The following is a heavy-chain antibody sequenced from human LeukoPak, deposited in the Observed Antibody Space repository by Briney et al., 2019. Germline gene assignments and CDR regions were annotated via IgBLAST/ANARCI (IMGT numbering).Heavy chain of an antibody. CDR1: GYTFTGYY. Sequence: ASAKVSCKASGYTFTGYYMHWVRQAPGQGLEWMGWINPNSGGTNYAQKLQGRVTMTRDTSISTAYMELSRLRSDDTAVYYCARGLEAEWELLDYWGQGTLVTVSS. D-gene: IGHD1-26*01. CDR3: ARGLEAEWELLDY. CDR2: INPNSGGT. V-gene: IGHV1-2*02. J-gene: IGHJ4*02.